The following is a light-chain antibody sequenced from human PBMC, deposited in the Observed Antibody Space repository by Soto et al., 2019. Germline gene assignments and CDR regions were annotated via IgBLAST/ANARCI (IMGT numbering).Light chain of an antibody. CDR2: SNN. Sequence: QSVLTQPPSASGTPGQRVTISWSGSSSNIGSNTVNWYQQLPGTAPKLLIYSNNQRPSGVPDRFSGSKSGTSASLAISGLQSEDEADYSCATWDDSLNGSVFGTGTTLSVL. CDR3: ATWDDSLNGSV. V-gene: IGLV1-44*01. J-gene: IGLJ1*01. CDR1: SSNIGSNT.